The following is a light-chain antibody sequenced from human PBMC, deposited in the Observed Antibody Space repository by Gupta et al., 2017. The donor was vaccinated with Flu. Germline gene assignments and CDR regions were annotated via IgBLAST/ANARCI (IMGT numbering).Light chain of an antibody. V-gene: IGLV2-11*03. CDR3: CSYSGSYSLM. CDR2: DVP. Sequence: TSIYGGSYDYVAWYQQHLGRAPNLMVYDVPKRPSWVHDRFSGSKSGNTASLTISGSQAEDEADYYCCSYSGSYSLMFGGGTKLTAL. CDR1: SIYGGSYDY. J-gene: IGLJ3*02.